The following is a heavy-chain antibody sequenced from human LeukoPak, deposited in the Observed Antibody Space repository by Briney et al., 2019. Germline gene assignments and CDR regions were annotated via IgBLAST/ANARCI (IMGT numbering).Heavy chain of an antibody. V-gene: IGHV3-23*01. CDR2: ISGSGGST. Sequence: GGSLRLSCAASGFTFSSYAMSWVRQAPGKGLEWVSAISGSGGSTYYADSVKGRFTISRDNSKNTLYLQMNSLRAEDTAVFYCAKDGVSSSTSNFDYWGQGTLVTVSS. D-gene: IGHD2-2*01. CDR3: AKDGVSSSTSNFDY. CDR1: GFTFSSYA. J-gene: IGHJ4*02.